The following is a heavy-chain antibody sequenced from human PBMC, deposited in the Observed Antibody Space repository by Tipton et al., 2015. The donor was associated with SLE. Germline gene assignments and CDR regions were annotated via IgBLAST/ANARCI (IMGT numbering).Heavy chain of an antibody. Sequence: SLRLSCVASGFTFTGSAMTWVRQAPGKGLEWVSSISSSSSYIYYADSVKGRFTISRDNSKKSLFLQMKSLRSEDTGVYFCASNYDFGSAVPYWGQGTLVAVSA. CDR1: GFTFTGSA. J-gene: IGHJ4*02. V-gene: IGHV3-21*03. CDR2: ISSSSSYI. CDR3: ASNYDFGSAVPY. D-gene: IGHD3-3*01.